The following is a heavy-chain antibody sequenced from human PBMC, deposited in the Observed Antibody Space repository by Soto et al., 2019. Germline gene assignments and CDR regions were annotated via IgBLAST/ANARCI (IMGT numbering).Heavy chain of an antibody. CDR1: GGTFSSYA. Sequence: SVKVSCKASGGTFSSYAISWVRQAPGQGLEWMGGITPIFGTANYAQKFQGRVTITADESTSTAYMELSSLRSEDTAVYYCAGGEQQLVSYYYYGMDVWGQGTTVTVSS. V-gene: IGHV1-69*13. CDR2: ITPIFGTA. D-gene: IGHD6-13*01. J-gene: IGHJ6*02. CDR3: AGGEQQLVSYYYYGMDV.